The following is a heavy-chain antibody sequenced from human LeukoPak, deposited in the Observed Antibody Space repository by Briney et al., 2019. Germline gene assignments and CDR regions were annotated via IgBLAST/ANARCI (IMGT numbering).Heavy chain of an antibody. CDR1: GYTFTSYA. D-gene: IGHD6-13*01. CDR2: INAGNGNT. CDR3: ARKYSSSWDDAFDI. J-gene: IGHJ3*02. Sequence: ASVKVSCKASGYTFTSYAMHWVRQAPGQRLEWMGWINAGNGNTKYSQKFQGRVTITRDTSTSTVYMELSSLRSEDTAVYYCARKYSSSWDDAFDIWGQGTMVTVSS. V-gene: IGHV1-3*01.